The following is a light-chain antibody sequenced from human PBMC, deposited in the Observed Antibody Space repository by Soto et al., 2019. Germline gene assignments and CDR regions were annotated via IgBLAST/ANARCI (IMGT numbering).Light chain of an antibody. CDR1: QSVGSN. Sequence: EIVMTQSPATLSVSPGERATLSCRASQSVGSNLAWYQQKPGQVPRLLIYDASSRATGIPARFSASGSGTEFTLTITSLQSEVLAVYYCQHYDSWRTFGQGTKVDIK. V-gene: IGKV3-15*01. CDR2: DAS. CDR3: QHYDSWRT. J-gene: IGKJ1*01.